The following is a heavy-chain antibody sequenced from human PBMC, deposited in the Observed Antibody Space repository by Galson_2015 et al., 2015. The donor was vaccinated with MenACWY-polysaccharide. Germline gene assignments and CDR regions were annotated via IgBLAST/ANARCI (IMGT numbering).Heavy chain of an antibody. CDR3: ATDSSRPLVGAPVSRFEY. J-gene: IGHJ4*02. D-gene: IGHD1-26*01. CDR1: GFIFSNYG. Sequence: LRLSCAASGFIFSNYGMHWVRQAPGKGLEWVSFVPDVGSNEYYADSVRGRFIFSRDNSKNTVSLEMNSLRPEDTAVYYCATDSSRPLVGAPVSRFEYWGQGTLVTVSS. CDR2: VPDVGSNE. V-gene: IGHV3-30*02.